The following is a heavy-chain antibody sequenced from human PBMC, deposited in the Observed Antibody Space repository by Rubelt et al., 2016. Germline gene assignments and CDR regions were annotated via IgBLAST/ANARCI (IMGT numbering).Heavy chain of an antibody. CDR3: ATQGYCSSTSCYGAY. CDR2: ISSSSSAI. V-gene: IGHV3-48*02. D-gene: IGHD2-2*01. J-gene: IGHJ4*02. Sequence: EVQLVESGGGLVQPGGSLRLSCAASGFTFSSYSMNWVRQAPGKGLEWVSYISSSSSAIYYADSVKGRFPNPRDNAKNSLYLQMNSLRDEDTAVYYCATQGYCSSTSCYGAYWGQGTLVTVSS. CDR1: GFTFSSYS.